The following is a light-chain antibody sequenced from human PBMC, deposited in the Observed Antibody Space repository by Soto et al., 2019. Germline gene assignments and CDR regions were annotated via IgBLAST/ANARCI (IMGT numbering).Light chain of an antibody. CDR3: QVYDRSPL. CDR2: DAS. CDR1: QSVGSNY. Sequence: EIVLTQSPDTLSFSPGERATLSCRASQSVGSNYLAWYQQKPGQAPRLLMYDASGRASGIPDRFSGSGSGTDFTLTISRLEPEDFAVYYCQVYDRSPLFGGGTKVDIK. J-gene: IGKJ4*01. V-gene: IGKV3-20*01.